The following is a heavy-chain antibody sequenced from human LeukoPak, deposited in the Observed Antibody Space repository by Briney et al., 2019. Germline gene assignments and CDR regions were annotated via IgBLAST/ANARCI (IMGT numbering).Heavy chain of an antibody. J-gene: IGHJ4*02. D-gene: IGHD3-22*01. CDR1: GGSFSGYY. CDR3: ARSKGYDSSGYYRRGFDY. V-gene: IGHV4-34*01. Sequence: PSETLSLTCAVYGGSFSGYYWSWIRQPPGKGLEWIGEINHSGSTNYNPSLKSRVTISVDTSKNQFSLKLSSVTAADTAVYYCARSKGYDSSGYYRRGFDYWGQGTLVTVSS. CDR2: INHSGST.